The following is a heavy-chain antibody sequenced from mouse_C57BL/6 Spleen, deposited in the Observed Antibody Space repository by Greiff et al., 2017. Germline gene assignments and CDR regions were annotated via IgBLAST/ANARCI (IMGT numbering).Heavy chain of an antibody. CDR3: AATAQGLYFDY. J-gene: IGHJ2*01. Sequence: VQLQQSGPELVKPGASVKIPCKASGYTFTDYNMDWVQQSHGKSLEWIGDINPNNGGTIYNQKFKGKATLTVDKSSSTAYMELRSLTSEDTAVYYCAATAQGLYFDYWGQGTTLTVSS. V-gene: IGHV1-18*01. CDR2: INPNNGGT. CDR1: GYTFTDYN. D-gene: IGHD3-2*02.